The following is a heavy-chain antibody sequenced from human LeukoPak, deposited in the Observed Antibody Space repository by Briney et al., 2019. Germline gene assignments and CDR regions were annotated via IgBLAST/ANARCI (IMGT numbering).Heavy chain of an antibody. CDR3: ARDLTVAGPIDC. D-gene: IGHD6-19*01. CDR2: ISTSGNTI. CDR1: GFTFSGYD. V-gene: IGHV3-48*03. Sequence: GGSLRLSCAASGFTFSGYDMNWVRHAPGKGLEWISYISTSGNTIYYADSVKGRFTISRDNAQSSLHLQMNRLRAEDTAIYYCARDLTVAGPIDCWGQGTLVTVSS. J-gene: IGHJ4*02.